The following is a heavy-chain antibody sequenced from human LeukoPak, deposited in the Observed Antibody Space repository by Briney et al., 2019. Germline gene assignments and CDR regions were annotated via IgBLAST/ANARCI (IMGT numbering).Heavy chain of an antibody. V-gene: IGHV4-59*01. Sequence: SETLSLTCTVSGGSISSYYWSWIRQPPGKGLEYIGYIYYSGSTNYNPSLKSRVTISVDTSKNQFSLKLSSVTAADTAVYYCARTTEAHSWRTRYYDYYMDVWGKGTTVTVSS. CDR1: GGSISSYY. CDR2: IYYSGST. CDR3: ARTTEAHSWRTRYYDYYMDV. D-gene: IGHD6-13*01. J-gene: IGHJ6*03.